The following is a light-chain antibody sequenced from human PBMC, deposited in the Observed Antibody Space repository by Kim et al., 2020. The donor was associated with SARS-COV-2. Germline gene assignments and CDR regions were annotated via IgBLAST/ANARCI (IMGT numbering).Light chain of an antibody. Sequence: SYELTQPPSVSVSPGQTARITCFGDALPKQNVYWYQQKPGQAPVLVIYRDSERPSGIPERFSGSSSGTTVTLTISGVQAEDEADYYCQSADISGTYVFGT. CDR3: QSADISGTYV. CDR1: ALPKQN. J-gene: IGLJ1*01. CDR2: RDS. V-gene: IGLV3-25*03.